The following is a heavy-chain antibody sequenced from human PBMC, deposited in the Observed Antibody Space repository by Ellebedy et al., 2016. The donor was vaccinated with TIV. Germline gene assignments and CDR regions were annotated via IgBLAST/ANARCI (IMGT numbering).Heavy chain of an antibody. V-gene: IGHV4-39*01. CDR1: GGSISSSSYY. D-gene: IGHD6-19*01. CDR3: ASRPYSSGWVYYFDY. Sequence: SETLSLTXTVSGGSISSSSYYWGWIRQPPGKGLEWIGSIYYSGSTYYNPSLKSRVTISVDTSKNQFSLKLSSVTAADTAVYYCASRPYSSGWVYYFDYWGQGTLVTVSS. J-gene: IGHJ4*02. CDR2: IYYSGST.